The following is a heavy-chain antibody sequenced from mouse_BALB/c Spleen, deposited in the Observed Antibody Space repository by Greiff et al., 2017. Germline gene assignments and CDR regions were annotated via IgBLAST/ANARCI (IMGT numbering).Heavy chain of an antibody. J-gene: IGHJ2*01. CDR2: IWAGGST. D-gene: IGHD2-10*02. CDR1: GFSLTSYG. CDR3: ARDKGLYGNYCDY. V-gene: IGHV2-9*02. Sequence: VQGVESGPGLVAPSQSLSITCTVSGFSLTSYGVHWVRQPPGKGLEWLGVIWAGGSTNYNSALMSRLSISKDNSKSQVFLKMNSLQTDDTAMYYCARDKGLYGNYCDYWGQGTTLTVSS.